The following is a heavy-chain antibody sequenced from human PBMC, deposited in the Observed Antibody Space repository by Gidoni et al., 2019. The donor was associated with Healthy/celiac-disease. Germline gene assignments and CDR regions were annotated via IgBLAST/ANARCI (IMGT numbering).Heavy chain of an antibody. CDR1: GFTFSSYA. CDR3: AKDRRPYCTNGVCYHDWVDWYFDL. J-gene: IGHJ2*01. V-gene: IGHV3-23*01. D-gene: IGHD2-8*01. Sequence: EVQLLESGGGLVQPGGSLRLSCAASGFTFSSYAMSWVRQAPGKGLECVSAISGSGGSTYYADSVKGRFTISRDNSKNTLYLQMNSLRAEDTAVYYCAKDRRPYCTNGVCYHDWVDWYFDLWGRGTLVTVSS. CDR2: ISGSGGST.